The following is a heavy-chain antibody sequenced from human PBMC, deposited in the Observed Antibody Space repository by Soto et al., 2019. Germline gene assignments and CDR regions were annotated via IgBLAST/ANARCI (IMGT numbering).Heavy chain of an antibody. Sequence: EVQLVESGGGLVQPGGSLRLSCAASGFTFSSFWMHWVRQAPGKGLVWVSRINGDGSSTRYADSVKGRFTISRDNAENTLYLQMNSLRAEDTAVYYCGRSYQGLDAFDIWGPGTMVTVSS. J-gene: IGHJ3*02. V-gene: IGHV3-74*01. CDR3: GRSYQGLDAFDI. CDR1: GFTFSSFW. CDR2: INGDGSST. D-gene: IGHD1-26*01.